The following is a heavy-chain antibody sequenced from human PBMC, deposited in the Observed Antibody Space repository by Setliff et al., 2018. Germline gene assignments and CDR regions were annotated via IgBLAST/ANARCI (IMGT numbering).Heavy chain of an antibody. V-gene: IGHV4-59*01. J-gene: IGHJ4*02. D-gene: IGHD6-25*01. Sequence: PSETLSLTCTVSGGSISPYFWSWVRQPPGKGLEWIGYIYHNGNTNFNPSPKTRVTMSVDTSKNQFALNLKSVTAADTAIYYCARDSHRLTTDPLFDHWGQGALVTVSS. CDR2: IYHNGNT. CDR3: ARDSHRLTTDPLFDH. CDR1: GGSISPYF.